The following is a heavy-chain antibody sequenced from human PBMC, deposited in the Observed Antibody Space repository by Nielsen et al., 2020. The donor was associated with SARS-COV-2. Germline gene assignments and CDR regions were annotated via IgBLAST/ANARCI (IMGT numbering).Heavy chain of an antibody. CDR3: ARDFVSYGYRTTAY. CDR2: IYHSGST. D-gene: IGHD5-18*01. CDR1: GGSISSGGYS. V-gene: IGHV4-30-2*01. J-gene: IGHJ4*02. Sequence: SETLSLTCAVSGGSISSGGYSWSWIRQPPGKGLEWIGYIYHSGSTYYNPSLKSRVTISVDTSKNQFSPKLSSVTAADTAVYYCARDFVSYGYRTTAYWGQGTLVTVSS.